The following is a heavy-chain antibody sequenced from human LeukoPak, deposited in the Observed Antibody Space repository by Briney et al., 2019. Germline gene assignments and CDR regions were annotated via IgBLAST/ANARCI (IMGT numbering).Heavy chain of an antibody. CDR1: GGSVSSGSYY. CDR2: IYYSGST. V-gene: IGHV4-61*01. J-gene: IGHJ4*02. Sequence: PSETLSLTCTVSGGSVSSGSYYWSWIRQPPGKGLEWIGYIYYSGSTNYNPSLKSRVTISVDTSNNQFSLKLSSVTAADTAVCSCARAGGYCSGGSCYHFDYWGQGTLVTVSS. CDR3: ARAGGYCSGGSCYHFDY. D-gene: IGHD2-15*01.